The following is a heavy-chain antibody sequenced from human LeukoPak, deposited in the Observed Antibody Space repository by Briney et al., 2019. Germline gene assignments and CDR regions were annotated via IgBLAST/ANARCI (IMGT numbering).Heavy chain of an antibody. CDR3: ARFNSGSYQHYFDY. D-gene: IGHD1-26*01. CDR1: GGSFSGYY. CDR2: INHSGGT. Sequence: PSETLSLTCAVYGGSFSGYYWSWIRQPPGKGLEWIGEINHSGGTKYNPSLKSRVTISVDTSKNQFSLKLSSVTAADTAVYYCARFNSGSYQHYFDYWGQGTLVTVSS. V-gene: IGHV4-34*01. J-gene: IGHJ4*02.